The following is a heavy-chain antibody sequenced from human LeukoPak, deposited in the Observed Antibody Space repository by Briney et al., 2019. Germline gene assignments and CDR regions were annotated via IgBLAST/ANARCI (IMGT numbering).Heavy chain of an antibody. CDR3: AKDTIDDYGDYGYFDY. Sequence: PGGSLRLSCAASGLTFSSYAMSWVRQAPGKGLEWVSAISGSGGSTYYADSVKGRFTISRDNSKNTLYLQMNSLRAEDTAVYYCAKDTIDDYGDYGYFDYWGQGTLVTVSS. CDR2: ISGSGGST. V-gene: IGHV3-23*01. CDR1: GLTFSSYA. J-gene: IGHJ4*02. D-gene: IGHD4-17*01.